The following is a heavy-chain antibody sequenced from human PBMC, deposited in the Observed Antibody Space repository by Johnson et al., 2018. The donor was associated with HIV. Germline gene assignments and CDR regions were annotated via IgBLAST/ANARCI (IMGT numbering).Heavy chain of an antibody. Sequence: VQLVESGGGLVQPGGSLRLSCAASGFIFRNYWMHWVRQAPGKGLVWVARIYSDGSDTAYADSVKGRFTISRDNAKKTLYLQMHSLRTEDTAVYYCVRESLRPIPVNGPGDAPFDIWGQVTMVTVSS. CDR1: GFIFRNYW. V-gene: IGHV3-74*03. J-gene: IGHJ3*02. CDR3: VRESLRPIPVNGPGDAPFDI. CDR2: IYSDGSDT. D-gene: IGHD6-19*01.